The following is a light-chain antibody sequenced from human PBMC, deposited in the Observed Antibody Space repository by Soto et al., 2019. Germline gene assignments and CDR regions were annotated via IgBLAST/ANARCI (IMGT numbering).Light chain of an antibody. Sequence: EIVLTQSPATLSLSPGERATLSCRASQTVNNYLAWYKQKAGQAPRLLIYDASNRATGIPARFSGSGSGTDFTLTISSLEPEDFAVYYCQQRGNWPPFTFGPGTKVDIK. J-gene: IGKJ3*01. CDR3: QQRGNWPPFT. V-gene: IGKV3-11*01. CDR2: DAS. CDR1: QTVNNY.